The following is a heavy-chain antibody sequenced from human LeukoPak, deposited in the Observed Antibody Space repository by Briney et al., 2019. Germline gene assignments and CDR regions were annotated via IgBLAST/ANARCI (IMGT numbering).Heavy chain of an antibody. CDR2: ISSSSSFI. J-gene: IGHJ3*02. CDR1: GFNFSSYS. CDR3: ARPIALYISGWRGDAFDI. V-gene: IGHV3-21*01. D-gene: IGHD6-19*01. Sequence: GGSLRLSCAASGFNFSSYSMNWVRQAPGKGLEWVSSISSSSSFIYYADSVKGRFTISRDNAKNSLYLQMNSLRAEDMAVYYCARPIALYISGWRGDAFDIWGQETMVTVSS.